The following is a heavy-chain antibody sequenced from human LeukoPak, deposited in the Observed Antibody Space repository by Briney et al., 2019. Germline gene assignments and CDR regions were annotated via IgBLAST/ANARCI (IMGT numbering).Heavy chain of an antibody. Sequence: GGSLRLSCAATGFTFSSYSMNWVRQAPGKGLEWVSYISSSSSTIYYADSVKGRFTISRDNAKNSLYLQMNSLRAEDTAVYYCASHKQYYYYYYMDVWGKGTTVTVSS. CDR3: ASHKQYYYYYYMDV. CDR1: GFTFSSYS. J-gene: IGHJ6*03. CDR2: ISSSSSTI. V-gene: IGHV3-48*01.